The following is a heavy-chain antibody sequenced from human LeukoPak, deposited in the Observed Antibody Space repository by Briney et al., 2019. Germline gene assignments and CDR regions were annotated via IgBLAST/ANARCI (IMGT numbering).Heavy chain of an antibody. CDR1: GFSFSTYS. Sequence: GGSLRLSCAASGFSFSTYSMNWVRQAPGKGLEWVSSIRGTSSNIYYADSVKGRFTISRDNAENSLYLQMNSLRAEDAAVYYCARGHTVTVDYFDYWGQGTLVTVSS. J-gene: IGHJ4*02. CDR2: IRGTSSNI. CDR3: ARGHTVTVDYFDY. D-gene: IGHD3-16*01. V-gene: IGHV3-21*01.